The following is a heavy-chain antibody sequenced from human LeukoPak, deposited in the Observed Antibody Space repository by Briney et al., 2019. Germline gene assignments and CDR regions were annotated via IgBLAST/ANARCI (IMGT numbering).Heavy chain of an antibody. J-gene: IGHJ4*02. CDR1: GFTSSSYW. CDR2: IKQDGSEK. V-gene: IGHV3-7*01. CDR3: ARGRDLRY. Sequence: PVGSLRLSCAASGFTSSSYWMSSGRQAPGKGLEWVANIKQDGSEKYYVDSVKGRFTISRDNAKNSLYLQIDSLRAEDTAVYYCARGRDLRYWGQGTLVTVSS.